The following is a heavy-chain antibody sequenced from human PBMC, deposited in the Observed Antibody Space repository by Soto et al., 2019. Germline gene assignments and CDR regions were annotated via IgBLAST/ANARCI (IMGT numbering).Heavy chain of an antibody. V-gene: IGHV3-30*18. Sequence: PGGSLRLSCAASGLTFSSYGMHWVHQAPGKGLEWVAVISYDGSNKYYADSVKGRFTISRDNSKTTLYLQMNSLRAEDTAVYYCAKDRGTSIDVHRYFHYYGMDVWGQGTTVTVSS. CDR2: ISYDGSNK. CDR3: AKDRGTSIDVHRYFHYYGMDV. CDR1: GLTFSSYG. J-gene: IGHJ6*02. D-gene: IGHD2-2*01.